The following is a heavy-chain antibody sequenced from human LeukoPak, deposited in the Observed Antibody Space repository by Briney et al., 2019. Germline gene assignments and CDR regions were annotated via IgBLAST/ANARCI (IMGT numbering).Heavy chain of an antibody. CDR1: GFTFRSYE. CDR3: ARGTMFPYYFDY. J-gene: IGHJ4*02. Sequence: GGSLRLSCAASGFTFRSYEMNWVRQAPGKGLEWVSYISSSGTIYYADSVKGRFTISRDNAKNSMYVQMNSLRAEDTAVYYCARGTMFPYYFDYWGQGTLVTVSS. CDR2: ISSSGTI. D-gene: IGHD3-10*02. V-gene: IGHV3-48*03.